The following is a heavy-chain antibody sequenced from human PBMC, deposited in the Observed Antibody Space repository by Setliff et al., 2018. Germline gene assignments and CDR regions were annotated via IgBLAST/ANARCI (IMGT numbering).Heavy chain of an antibody. CDR3: AGVTNWGLDLRFDP. CDR2: AHQSGTT. D-gene: IGHD7-27*01. Sequence: SETLSLTCAVSDYSITNNYYWGWIRQAPGKGLEWIGTAHQSGTTFYNPSLKGRVTMSVDTSKSQFSLKLNSLTAADTAVYYCAGVTNWGLDLRFDPWGQGILVTVSS. J-gene: IGHJ5*02. CDR1: DYSITNNYY. V-gene: IGHV4-38-2*01.